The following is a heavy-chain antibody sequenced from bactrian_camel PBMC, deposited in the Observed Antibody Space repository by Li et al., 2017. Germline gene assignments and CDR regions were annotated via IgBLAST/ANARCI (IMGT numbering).Heavy chain of an antibody. CDR2: ISVDGRS. D-gene: IGHD2*01. CDR3: AADSSAFYCVNNELRY. V-gene: IGHV3S53*01. Sequence: VQLVESGGGSVQAGGSLRLSCTASGYTYCMGWFRQAPGKQRERVARISVDGRSGYADSVKGRFTVSKDNAKNTLYLQMNSLKLEDTAMYYCAADSSAFYCVNNELRYWGQGTQVTVS. J-gene: IGHJ4*01. CDR1: GYTYC.